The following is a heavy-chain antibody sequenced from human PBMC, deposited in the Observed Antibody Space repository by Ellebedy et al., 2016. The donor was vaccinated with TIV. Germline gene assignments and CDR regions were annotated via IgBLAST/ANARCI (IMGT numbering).Heavy chain of an antibody. D-gene: IGHD5-18*01. CDR2: IKSKTDGGAA. CDR1: GFTFSNAW. J-gene: IGHJ4*02. V-gene: IGHV3-15*01. Sequence: GGSLRLSCAASGFTFSNAWLNWVRQAPGKGLEWVGRIKSKTDGGAADYAAPVKGRFTISRDDSKNTLYLQMNSLKTEDTAVYFCTTVYRYNYDSVWGQGTLVTVSS. CDR3: TTVYRYNYDSV.